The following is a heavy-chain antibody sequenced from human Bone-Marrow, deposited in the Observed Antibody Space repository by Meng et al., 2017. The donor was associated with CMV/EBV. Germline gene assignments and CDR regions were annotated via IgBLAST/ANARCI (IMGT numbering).Heavy chain of an antibody. J-gene: IGHJ5*02. CDR3: ARAPPRFRGWFDP. D-gene: IGHD1-26*01. V-gene: IGHV1-18*01. CDR1: GYTFTSYG. CDR2: ISAYNGNT. Sequence: SVKVSCKASGYTFTSYGISWVRQAPGQGLEWMGWISAYNGNTNYAQKLQGRVTMTRDTSISTAYMELSRLRSDDTAVYYCARAPPRFRGWFDPWGQGTRVTVSS.